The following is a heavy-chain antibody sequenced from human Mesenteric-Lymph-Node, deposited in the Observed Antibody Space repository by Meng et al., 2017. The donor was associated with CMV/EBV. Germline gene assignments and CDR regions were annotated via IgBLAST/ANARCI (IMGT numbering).Heavy chain of an antibody. CDR3: ARDPDDRYSGYDYYYYYGMDV. J-gene: IGHJ6*02. D-gene: IGHD5-12*01. Sequence: GGSLRLSCAASGFTFSSYEMNWVRQAPGKGLEWVSSISSSSSYIYYADSVKGRFTISRDNAKNSLYLQMNSLRAEDTAVYYCARDPDDRYSGYDYYYYYGMDVWGQGTTVTVSS. CDR1: GFTFSSYE. V-gene: IGHV3-21*01. CDR2: ISSSSSYI.